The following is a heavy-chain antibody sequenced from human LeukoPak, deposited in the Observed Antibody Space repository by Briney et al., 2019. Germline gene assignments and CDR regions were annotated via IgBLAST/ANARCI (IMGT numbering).Heavy chain of an antibody. J-gene: IGHJ3*02. CDR2: IYYSGST. CDR1: GGSISSYY. Sequence: SETLSLTCTVSGGSISSYYWSWIRQPPGKGLEWIGYIYYSGSTNYNPSLKSRVTISVDTSKNQFSLKLSSVTAADTAVYYCARDTYCSGGSCYNDAFDIWGQGTMVTVSS. V-gene: IGHV4-59*01. CDR3: ARDTYCSGGSCYNDAFDI. D-gene: IGHD2-15*01.